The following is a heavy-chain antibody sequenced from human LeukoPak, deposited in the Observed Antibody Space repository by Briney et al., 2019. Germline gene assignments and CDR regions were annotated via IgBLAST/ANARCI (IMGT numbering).Heavy chain of an antibody. V-gene: IGHV3-66*04. CDR2: IYSGGST. D-gene: IGHD3-22*01. CDR3: ARRGGCYDSSGHYRDY. Sequence: GGSLRLSCAASGFTVSSNYMSWVRQAPGKGLEWGSVIYSGGSTYYADSVKGRFTISRDNSKNTLYLQMNSLRAEDTAVYYCARRGGCYDSSGHYRDYWGQGTLVTVSS. J-gene: IGHJ4*02. CDR1: GFTVSSNY.